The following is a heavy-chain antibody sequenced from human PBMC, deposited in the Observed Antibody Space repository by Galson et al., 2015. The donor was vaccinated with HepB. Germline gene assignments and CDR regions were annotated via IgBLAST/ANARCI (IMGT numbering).Heavy chain of an antibody. V-gene: IGHV3-30-3*01. J-gene: IGHJ4*02. CDR2: ISYDGSNK. D-gene: IGHD2-15*01. CDR3: AVVGGVD. CDR1: GFTFSSYA. Sequence: SLRLSCAASGFTFSSYAMHWVRQAPGKGLEWVAVISYDGSNKYYADSVKGRFTISRDNSKNTLYLQMNSLRAEDTAVYYCAVVGGVDWGQGTLVTVSS.